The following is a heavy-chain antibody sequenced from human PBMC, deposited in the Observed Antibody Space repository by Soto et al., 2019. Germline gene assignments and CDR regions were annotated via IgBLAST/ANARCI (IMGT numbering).Heavy chain of an antibody. D-gene: IGHD3-22*01. J-gene: IGHJ4*02. Sequence: SETLSLTCTVSGGSISSGDYYWSWIRQPPGKGLEWIGYIYYGGSTYNNPSLQSRVTMSLDRSRNQFSLKLNSVTAADTAVYYCARVRREYDNSGPVDYWGQGTLVTVSS. CDR3: ARVRREYDNSGPVDY. CDR2: IYYGGST. CDR1: GGSISSGDYY. V-gene: IGHV4-30-4*01.